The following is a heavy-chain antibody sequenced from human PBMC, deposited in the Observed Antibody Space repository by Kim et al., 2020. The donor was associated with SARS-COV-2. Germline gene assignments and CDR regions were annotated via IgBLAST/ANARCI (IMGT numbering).Heavy chain of an antibody. CDR1: GFTFSSYA. D-gene: IGHD3-22*01. CDR3: ARDRGYYYDSSGYYFRPTTLDY. Sequence: GGSLRLSCAASGFTFSSYAMHWVRQAPGKGLEWVAVISYDGSNKYYADSVKGRFTISRDNSKNTLYLQMNSLRAEDTAVYYCARDRGYYYDSSGYYFRPTTLDYWGQGTLFTVSS. CDR2: ISYDGSNK. V-gene: IGHV3-30*04. J-gene: IGHJ4*02.